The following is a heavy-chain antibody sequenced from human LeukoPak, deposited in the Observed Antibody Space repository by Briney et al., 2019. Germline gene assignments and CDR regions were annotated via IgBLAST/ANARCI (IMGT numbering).Heavy chain of an antibody. D-gene: IGHD3-3*01. CDR3: ARDFGQSYGMGV. CDR2: ISSGSSSI. CDR1: GLTFSSYA. Sequence: GGSLRLSCAASGLTFSSYAMDWVRQAPGKGVEWISYISSGSSSIYYADSVKGRFTISRDNAKNSLYLQMNSLRAEDTAVYYCARDFGQSYGMGVWGQGTTVTVSS. V-gene: IGHV3-48*04. J-gene: IGHJ6*02.